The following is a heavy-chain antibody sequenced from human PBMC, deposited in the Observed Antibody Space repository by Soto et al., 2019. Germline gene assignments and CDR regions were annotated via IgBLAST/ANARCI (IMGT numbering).Heavy chain of an antibody. CDR3: ARSGFYGSGILYFYGVDV. D-gene: IGHD3-10*01. V-gene: IGHV3-30-3*01. J-gene: IGHJ6*02. Sequence: ESGGGEVQPGRSLRLSCAASGFTFSAYALHWVRQAPGTGLEWVATVSYGDSNKYYADSVKGRFTISRDNSKKTLFLQMNSLKVEDMAIYYCARSGFYGSGILYFYGVDVWGQGTTVTVSS. CDR2: VSYGDSNK. CDR1: GFTFSAYA.